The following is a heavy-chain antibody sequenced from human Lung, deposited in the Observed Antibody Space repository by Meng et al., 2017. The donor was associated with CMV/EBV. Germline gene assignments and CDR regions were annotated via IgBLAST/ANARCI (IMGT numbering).Heavy chain of an antibody. Sequence: SXXVSXXASGYTFTSYGISWVRQAPGQGLEWMGWISAYNGNTNYAQKLQGRVTMTTDTSTSTAYMELRSLRSDDTAVYYCARNRYCSSTSCYFDYWGQGXLLTVSS. V-gene: IGHV1-18*01. CDR2: ISAYNGNT. D-gene: IGHD2-2*01. J-gene: IGHJ4*02. CDR1: GYTFTSYG. CDR3: ARNRYCSSTSCYFDY.